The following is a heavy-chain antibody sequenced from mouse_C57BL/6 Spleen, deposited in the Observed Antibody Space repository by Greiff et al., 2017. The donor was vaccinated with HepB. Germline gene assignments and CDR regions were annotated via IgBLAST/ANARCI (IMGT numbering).Heavy chain of an antibody. CDR2: ISYDGSN. Sequence: ESVPCLVKPSPSLSLPCSVTGYSITSGYYWNWIRQFPGNKLEWMGYISYDGSNNYNPSLKNRISITRDTSKNQFFLKLNSVTTEDTATYYCAREGDYDYEDIDVWGTGTTVTVSS. J-gene: IGHJ1*03. D-gene: IGHD2-4*01. CDR1: GYSITSGYY. CDR3: AREGDYDYEDIDV. V-gene: IGHV3-6*01.